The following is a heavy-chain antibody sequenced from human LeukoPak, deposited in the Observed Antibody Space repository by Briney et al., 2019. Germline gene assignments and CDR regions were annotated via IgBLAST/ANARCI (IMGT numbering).Heavy chain of an antibody. CDR2: INVDSGNT. CDR1: GYTFTSYA. V-gene: IGHV1-3*01. Sequence: VASVKVSCKASGYTFTSYAMHWVRQALRQRPEWMGWINVDSGNTKYSEKFQDRVTITRDTSAGTAYVELSRLSSEDTAIYYCARGHRANGNFVSATTFDFWGQGTLVTVSS. CDR3: ARGHRANGNFVSATTFDF. J-gene: IGHJ4*02. D-gene: IGHD2/OR15-2a*01.